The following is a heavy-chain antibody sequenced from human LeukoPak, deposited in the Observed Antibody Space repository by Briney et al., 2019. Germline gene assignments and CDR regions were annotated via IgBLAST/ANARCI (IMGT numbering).Heavy chain of an antibody. J-gene: IGHJ4*02. CDR3: AKVAAAVTWYFDY. CDR1: GFTFSSYA. CDR2: ISGSGGST. V-gene: IGHV3-23*01. Sequence: GVSLRLSCAASGFTFSSYAKSWVRQAPGKGLEWVSAISGSGGSTYYADSVKGRFTISRDNSKNTLYLQMNSLRAEDTAVYYCAKVAAAVTWYFDYWGQGTLVTVSS. D-gene: IGHD6-25*01.